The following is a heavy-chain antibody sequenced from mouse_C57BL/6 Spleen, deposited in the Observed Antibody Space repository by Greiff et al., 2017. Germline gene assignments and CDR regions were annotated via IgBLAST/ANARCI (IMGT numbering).Heavy chain of an antibody. J-gene: IGHJ3*01. CDR1: GFTFRDYY. V-gene: IGHV5-12*01. CDR3: ASSAY. CDR2: ISNGGGST. Sequence: EVQRVESGGGLVQPGGSLKLSCAASGFTFRDYYMYWVRQTPEKRLEWVAYISNGGGSTYYPDTVKGRFTISRDKAKNTLYLQMSRLKSEDTAMYYCASSAYWGQGTLVTVSA.